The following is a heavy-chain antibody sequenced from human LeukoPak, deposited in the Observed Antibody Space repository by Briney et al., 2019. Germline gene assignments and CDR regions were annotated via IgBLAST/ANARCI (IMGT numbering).Heavy chain of an antibody. Sequence: GGSLRLSCVVSGFTFSDYWMSWVRQAPGKGLEWVSAISGSGGSTYYADSVKGRFTISRDNSKNTLYLQMNSLRAEDTAVYYCAKMGGRAAAGTLPWGQGTLVTVSS. CDR2: ISGSGGST. CDR1: GFTFSDYW. CDR3: AKMGGRAAAGTLP. V-gene: IGHV3-23*01. D-gene: IGHD6-13*01. J-gene: IGHJ5*02.